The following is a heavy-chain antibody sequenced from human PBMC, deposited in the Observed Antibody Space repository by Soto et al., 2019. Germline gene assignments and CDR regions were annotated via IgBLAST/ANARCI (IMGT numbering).Heavy chain of an antibody. CDR1: AGFMRRGDNY. CDR3: AGQPTAGSYYQLGSYYYYYAMDV. D-gene: IGHD3-10*01. Sequence: SAGFMRRGDNYVSRLRQPQTQHREWIGHTYYSGSPYYTSSLKSRVTISLDTSKNQFSLKLSSVTAADTAVYYCAGQPTAGSYYQLGSYYYYYAMDVWVQGTTVT. CDR2: TYYSGSP. J-gene: IGHJ6*02. V-gene: IGHV4-30-4*01.